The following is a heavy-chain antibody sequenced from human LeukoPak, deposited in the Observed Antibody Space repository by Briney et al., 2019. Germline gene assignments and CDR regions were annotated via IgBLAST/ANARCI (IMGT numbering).Heavy chain of an antibody. J-gene: IGHJ6*02. D-gene: IGHD2-21*02. CDR2: ISSTGGST. Sequence: GGSLRLSCAASGFTFANYAMSWVRQAPGKGLEWVSTISSTGGSTYYADSVKGRFTISRDNSKNTLYLQMNSLRAEDTAVYYCARLNCGGDCYPQGYYYYGMDVWGQGTTVTVSS. CDR1: GFTFANYA. V-gene: IGHV3-23*01. CDR3: ARLNCGGDCYPQGYYYYGMDV.